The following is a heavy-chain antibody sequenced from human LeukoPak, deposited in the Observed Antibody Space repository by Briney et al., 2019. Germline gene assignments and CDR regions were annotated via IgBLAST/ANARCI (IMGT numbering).Heavy chain of an antibody. CDR1: GGSISSSSYH. D-gene: IGHD6-13*01. J-gene: IGHJ4*02. Sequence: SETLSLTCTVSGGSISSSSYHWGWIRQPPGKGLEWIGSIYYSGSTYYNPSLKSRVTISVDTSKNQFSLKLSSVTAADTAVYYCASLIAAAVLDYWGQGTLVTVSS. V-gene: IGHV4-39*01. CDR3: ASLIAAAVLDY. CDR2: IYYSGST.